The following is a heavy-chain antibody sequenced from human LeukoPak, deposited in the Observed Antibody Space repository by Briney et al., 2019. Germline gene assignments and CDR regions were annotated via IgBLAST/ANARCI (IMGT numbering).Heavy chain of an antibody. D-gene: IGHD3-10*01. CDR3: ARGSRGDFYYYMDV. CDR2: IRTAAGDT. J-gene: IGHJ6*03. V-gene: IGHV3-13*01. Sequence: AGGSLRLSCVASGFTFSNYDLHWVRQSTGKGLEWVSAIRTAAGDTHYSDSVKGRFTISRENAKNSVYPQMDSLRAGDTAVYFCARGSRGDFYYYMDVWGKGTTVTVSS. CDR1: GFTFSNYD.